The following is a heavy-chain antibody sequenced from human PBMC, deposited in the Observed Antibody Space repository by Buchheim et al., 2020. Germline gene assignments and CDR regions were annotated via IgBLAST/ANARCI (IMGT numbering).Heavy chain of an antibody. D-gene: IGHD3-3*01. CDR1: GFTFSSYA. J-gene: IGHJ4*02. Sequence: EVQLLESGGGLVQPGGSLRLSCAASGFTFSSYAMSWVRQAPGKGLEWVSDISGSGGSTYYADSVKGRFTISRDHSKNKLYLQMNSLIAEDTAVYYCAKDQTLYSLEYYFDYWGQGTL. CDR2: ISGSGGST. V-gene: IGHV3-23*01. CDR3: AKDQTLYSLEYYFDY.